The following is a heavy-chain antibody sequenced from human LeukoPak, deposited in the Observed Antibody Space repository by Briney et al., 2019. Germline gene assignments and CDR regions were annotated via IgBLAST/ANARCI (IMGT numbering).Heavy chain of an antibody. CDR2: ISGSGGST. J-gene: IGHJ4*02. V-gene: IGHV3-23*01. Sequence: GGSLRLSCAASGFTFSSYGMSWVRQAPGKGLEWVSAISGSGGSTYYADSVKGRFTISRDNSKNTLYLQMNSLRAEDTAVYYCAKGGSRLTMVRGVIITSYLDYWGQGTLVTVSS. D-gene: IGHD3-10*01. CDR3: AKGGSRLTMVRGVIITSYLDY. CDR1: GFTFSSYG.